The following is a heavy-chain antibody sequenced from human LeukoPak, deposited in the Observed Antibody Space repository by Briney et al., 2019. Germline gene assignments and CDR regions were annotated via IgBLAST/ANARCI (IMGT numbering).Heavy chain of an antibody. Sequence: GGSLRLSCAASGFTFSSYSMNWVRQAPGKGLEWVSSISSSSSYIYYADSVKGRFTISRDNAKNSLYLQMNSLRAEDTAVYYCARDLRRALGAFDIWGQGTMVTVSS. CDR2: ISSSSSYI. CDR1: GFTFSSYS. D-gene: IGHD3-16*01. CDR3: ARDLRRALGAFDI. J-gene: IGHJ3*02. V-gene: IGHV3-21*01.